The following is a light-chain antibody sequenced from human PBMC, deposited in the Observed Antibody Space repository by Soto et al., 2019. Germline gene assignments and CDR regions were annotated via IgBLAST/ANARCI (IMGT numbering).Light chain of an antibody. CDR1: QSVTSD. V-gene: IGKV3-15*01. CDR2: GAS. CDR3: QQYSNWPRT. J-gene: IGKJ1*01. Sequence: EIVMTQSPATLSVSPGERATLSCRASQSVTSDLAWYQQRPGQAPRLLMFGASTRASGIPARFSGSGSGTEFTLTIYSLQSEDFAVYYCQQYSNWPRTFGQGTKVDIK.